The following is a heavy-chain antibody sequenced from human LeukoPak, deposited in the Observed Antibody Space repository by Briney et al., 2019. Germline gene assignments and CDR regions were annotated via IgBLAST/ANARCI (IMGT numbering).Heavy chain of an antibody. CDR1: GGTFSSYA. D-gene: IGHD1-1*01. CDR2: IIPIFGTA. Sequence: SVKVSCKASGGTFSSYAISWVRQAPGQGLEWMGGIIPIFGTANYAQKFQGRVTITADESTSTAYMELSSLRSEDTAVYYCARSGSRYSYYCYYMDVWGKGTTVTVSS. CDR3: ARSGSRYSYYCYYMDV. J-gene: IGHJ6*03. V-gene: IGHV1-69*13.